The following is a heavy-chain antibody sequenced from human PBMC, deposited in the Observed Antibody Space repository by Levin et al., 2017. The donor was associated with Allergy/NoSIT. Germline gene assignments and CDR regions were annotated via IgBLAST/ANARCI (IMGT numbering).Heavy chain of an antibody. V-gene: IGHV4-39*07. J-gene: IGHJ4*02. CDR1: GGSISSSSYY. CDR3: VGGDTVTTRGDY. D-gene: IGHD4-17*01. Sequence: PSQTLSLTCTVSGGSISSSSYYWGWIRQPPGKGLEWIGSIYYSGSTYYNPSLKSRVTISVDTSKNQFSLKLSSVTAADTAVYYAVGGDTVTTRGDYWGQGTLVTVSS. CDR2: IYYSGST.